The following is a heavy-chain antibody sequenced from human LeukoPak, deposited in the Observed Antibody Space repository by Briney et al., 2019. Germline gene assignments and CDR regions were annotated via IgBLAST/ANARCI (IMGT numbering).Heavy chain of an antibody. V-gene: IGHV4-59*01. CDR3: ARGPPTDYYDSSGFYYVFDY. Sequence: KSSETLSLTCAVSGGSISSYYWSWIRQPPGKGLEWIGYIHYRGSTNYNPSLKSRVTISVDTSKNQFSLKLSSVTAADTAVYFCARGPPTDYYDSSGFYYVFDYWGQGTLVTVSS. J-gene: IGHJ4*02. D-gene: IGHD3-22*01. CDR2: IHYRGST. CDR1: GGSISSYY.